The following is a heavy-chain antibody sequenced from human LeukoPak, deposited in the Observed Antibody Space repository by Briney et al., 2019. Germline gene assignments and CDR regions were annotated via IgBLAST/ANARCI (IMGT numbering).Heavy chain of an antibody. CDR3: ATCARGYDILTGYSNDAFDI. V-gene: IGHV5-51*01. J-gene: IGHJ3*02. Sequence: GESLKISCKGSGYSFTSYWIGWVRQMPGKGLEWMGIIYPGDSDTRHSPSFQGQVTISADKSISTAYLQWSSLKASDTPMYYCATCARGYDILTGYSNDAFDIWGQGTMVTVSS. CDR1: GYSFTSYW. CDR2: IYPGDSDT. D-gene: IGHD3-9*01.